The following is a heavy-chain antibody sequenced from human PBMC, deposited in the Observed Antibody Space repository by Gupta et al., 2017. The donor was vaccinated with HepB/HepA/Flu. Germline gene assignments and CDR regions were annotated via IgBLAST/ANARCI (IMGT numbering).Heavy chain of an antibody. Sequence: QVRLVEYGLGVVQPGRSLRLSRAASGFTSRSYAMPWVGPAPGKGLEWVAVISYDGSNKYYADSVKGRFTISRDNSKNTLYLQMNSLRAEDTAVYYCARDQYSSSLEDAFDIWGQGTMVTVSS. V-gene: IGHV3-30-3*01. CDR3: ARDQYSSSLEDAFDI. J-gene: IGHJ3*02. CDR2: ISYDGSNK. CDR1: GFTSRSYA. D-gene: IGHD6-6*01.